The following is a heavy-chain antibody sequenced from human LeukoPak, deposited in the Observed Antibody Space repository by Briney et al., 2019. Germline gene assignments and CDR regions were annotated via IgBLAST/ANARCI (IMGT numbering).Heavy chain of an antibody. V-gene: IGHV3-7*01. Sequence: GGSLRLSCAATGFTFSSYWMSWVRQAPGKGLEWVANIKQDGSEKYYVDSVKGRFTISRDNAKNSLYLQMNSLRAEDTAVYYCARDHYYGSGSYNYWGQGTLVTVSS. CDR2: IKQDGSEK. D-gene: IGHD3-10*01. J-gene: IGHJ4*02. CDR1: GFTFSSYW. CDR3: ARDHYYGSGSYNY.